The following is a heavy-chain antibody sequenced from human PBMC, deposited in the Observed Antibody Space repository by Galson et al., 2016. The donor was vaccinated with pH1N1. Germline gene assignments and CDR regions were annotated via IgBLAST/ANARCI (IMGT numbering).Heavy chain of an antibody. Sequence: QSGAEVKKPGESLKISCKGSGYIFSTFWIGWVRQMPGKGLEWMGIVYPGDSDTRYNPSFKGQVTIPVDKSISTAYLQWSSLKAPDSAVYFCARHQSSSDDYFFYNMDVWGQGTTVTVSS. CDR2: VYPGDSDT. D-gene: IGHD6-6*01. CDR1: GYIFSTFW. J-gene: IGHJ6*02. CDR3: ARHQSSSDDYFFYNMDV. V-gene: IGHV5-51*01.